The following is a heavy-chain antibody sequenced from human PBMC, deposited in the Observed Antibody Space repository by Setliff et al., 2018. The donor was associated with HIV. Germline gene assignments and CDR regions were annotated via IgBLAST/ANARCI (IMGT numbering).Heavy chain of an antibody. CDR3: GRFQAWQLVRGYYYYLDV. D-gene: IGHD6-6*01. Sequence: SETLSLTCGVSGYSISSGYYWGWIRQPPGTGLEWIGRFYHSTTYYNPSLKSRVTISVDMSKNQLSLKVTSVTAADTAVYYCGRFQAWQLVRGYYYYLDVWGRGATVTVSS. V-gene: IGHV4-38-2*01. J-gene: IGHJ6*03. CDR1: GYSISSGYY. CDR2: FYHSTT.